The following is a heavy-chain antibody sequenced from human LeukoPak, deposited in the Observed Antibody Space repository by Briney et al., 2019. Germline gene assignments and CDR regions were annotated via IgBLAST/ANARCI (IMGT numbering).Heavy chain of an antibody. D-gene: IGHD5-24*01. J-gene: IGHJ4*02. V-gene: IGHV3-30-3*01. CDR2: IYYDGSKK. CDR1: GFTFSDYA. Sequence: PGGSLRLSCVASGFTFSDYAMHWVRQAPGKGLEWVAVIYYDGSKKYYADSVEGRFTISRDNSKNTLYLHMKSLRVEDTAVYYCAGGPDGYNSHFDYWGQGTLVTVSS. CDR3: AGGPDGYNSHFDY.